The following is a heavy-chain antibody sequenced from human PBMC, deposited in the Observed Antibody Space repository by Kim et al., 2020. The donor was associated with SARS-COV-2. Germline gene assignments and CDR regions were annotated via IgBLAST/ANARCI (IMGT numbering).Heavy chain of an antibody. V-gene: IGHV3-7*01. J-gene: IGHJ6*02. CDR2: IKQDGSEK. D-gene: IGHD3-10*01. CDR1: GFTFNSYW. Sequence: GGSLRLSCAASGFTFNSYWMSWVRQAPGKGLEWVANIKQDGSEKYYVDSVKGRFTISRDNAKNSLYLQMNSLRAEDTAVYFCARASGYYYGSGSYFTPLTHYYYAMDVWGQGTTVTVSS. CDR3: ARASGYYYGSGSYFTPLTHYYYAMDV.